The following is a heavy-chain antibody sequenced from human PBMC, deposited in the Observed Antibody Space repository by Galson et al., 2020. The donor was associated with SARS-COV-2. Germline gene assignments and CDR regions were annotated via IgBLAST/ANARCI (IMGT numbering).Heavy chain of an antibody. J-gene: IGHJ4*02. CDR1: GGSITINTYY. V-gene: IGHV4-39*07. CDR3: ARVPGGGASYSALDY. Sequence: SQTLSLTCTVSGGSITINTYYWGWIRQPPGEGLEWIGSIHSSGSTYYNPSLKSRVTTSLDTSKNQFSLKLTSVTAADTAVYYCARVPGGGASYSALDYWGPGTLVSVSS. D-gene: IGHD2-21*01. CDR2: IHSSGST.